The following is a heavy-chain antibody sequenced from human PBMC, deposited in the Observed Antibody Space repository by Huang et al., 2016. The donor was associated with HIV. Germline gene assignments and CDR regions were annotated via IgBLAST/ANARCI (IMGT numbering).Heavy chain of an antibody. D-gene: IGHD1-26*01. Sequence: EVQLVESGGGLIQPGGSLRLSCAASGFTVSSNYMSWVRQAPGKGLDGGAVIYGDDSTYFADSVKGRFTISRDNSKNTLYLQMNSLRAEDTAVYYCAAQWELRGGVDFWGQGTLVTVSS. J-gene: IGHJ4*02. CDR3: AAQWELRGGVDF. V-gene: IGHV3-53*01. CDR1: GFTVSSNY. CDR2: IYGDDST.